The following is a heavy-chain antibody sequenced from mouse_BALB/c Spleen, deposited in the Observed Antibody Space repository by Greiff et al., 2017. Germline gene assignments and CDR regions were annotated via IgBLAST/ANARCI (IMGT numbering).Heavy chain of an antibody. J-gene: IGHJ4*01. CDR3: ARRRDVTYYDYDEGCMDY. V-gene: IGHV5-2*01. CDR2: INSDGGST. D-gene: IGHD2-4*01. CDR1: EYEFPSHD. Sequence: EVQGVESGGGLVQPGESLKLSCESNEYEFPSHDMSWVRKTPEKRLELVAAINSDGGSTYYPDTMERRFIISRDNTKKTLYLQMSSLRSEDTALYYCARRRDVTYYDYDEGCMDYWGQGTSVTVSS.